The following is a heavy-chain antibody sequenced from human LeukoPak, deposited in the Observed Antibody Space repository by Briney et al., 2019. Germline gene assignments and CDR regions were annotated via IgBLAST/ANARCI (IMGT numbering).Heavy chain of an antibody. V-gene: IGHV3-7*01. D-gene: IGHD5-18*01. CDR1: GFTFSSYW. CDR3: AREVQAKRIQLGFWFDP. J-gene: IGHJ5*02. CDR2: IKQDGSEK. Sequence: GGSLRLSCAASGFTFSSYWMSWVRQAPGKGLEGVANIKQDGSEKYYVDSVKGRFTISRDNAKNSLYLQMNSLRAEDTAVYYCAREVQAKRIQLGFWFDPWGQGTLVTVSS.